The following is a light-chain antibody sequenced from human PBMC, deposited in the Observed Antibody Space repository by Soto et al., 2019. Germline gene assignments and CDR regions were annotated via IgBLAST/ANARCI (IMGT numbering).Light chain of an antibody. Sequence: EIVLTQSPGTLSLFPGERATFSCRASQSVASSYLAWYQQKFGQAPRLLIYGASSRAAGIPDRFSGSGSGTDFTLSITRLEPEDSAVYFCQQYRTSPRSFGHGTKV. V-gene: IGKV3-20*01. CDR3: QQYRTSPRS. CDR1: QSVASSY. CDR2: GAS. J-gene: IGKJ1*01.